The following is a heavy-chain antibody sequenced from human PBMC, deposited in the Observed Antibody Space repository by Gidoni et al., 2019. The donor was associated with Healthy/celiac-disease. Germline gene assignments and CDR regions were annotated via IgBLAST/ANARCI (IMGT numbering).Heavy chain of an antibody. D-gene: IGHD3-22*01. CDR3: ARDHFPYYYDSSGYYGWFDP. J-gene: IGHJ5*02. CDR1: GYTLTSYG. CDR2: ISAYNGNT. Sequence: QVQLVQSGAEVKKPGASVKVSCKASGYTLTSYGLSWVRQAPGQGLEWMGWISAYNGNTNYAQKLQGRVTMTTDTSTSTAYMELRSLRSDDTAVYYCARDHFPYYYDSSGYYGWFDPWGQGTLVTVSS. V-gene: IGHV1-18*01.